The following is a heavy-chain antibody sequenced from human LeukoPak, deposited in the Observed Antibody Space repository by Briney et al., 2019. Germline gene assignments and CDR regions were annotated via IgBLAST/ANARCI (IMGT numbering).Heavy chain of an antibody. CDR3: ARVPLRYCSSTSCLNDY. J-gene: IGHJ4*02. D-gene: IGHD2-2*01. Sequence: GGSLRLSCAASGFTFSSYWMSWVRQAPGKGLEWVANIKQDGSEKYYVDSVKGRFTISRDNAKNSLYLQMNSLRAEDTAVYYCARVPLRYCSSTSCLNDYWGQGTLVTVSS. V-gene: IGHV3-7*01. CDR1: GFTFSSYW. CDR2: IKQDGSEK.